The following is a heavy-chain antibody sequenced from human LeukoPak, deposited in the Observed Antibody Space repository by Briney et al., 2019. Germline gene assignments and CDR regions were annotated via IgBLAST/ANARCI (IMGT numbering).Heavy chain of an antibody. J-gene: IGHJ5*02. CDR1: GVIISSYA. Sequence: GGSLRLSCAASGVIISSYAMRWVRQAPGKGLEWVSAINGRGDNTYYADFVKGRFTISKDNSKSTVYLQMNSLRTEDTAVYYCAKDRVSPGFNWFDPWGQGTLVTVSS. CDR2: INGRGDNT. D-gene: IGHD2/OR15-2a*01. V-gene: IGHV3-23*01. CDR3: AKDRVSPGFNWFDP.